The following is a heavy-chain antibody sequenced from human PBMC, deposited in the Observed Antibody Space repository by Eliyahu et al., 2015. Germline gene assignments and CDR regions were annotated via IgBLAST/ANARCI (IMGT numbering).Heavy chain of an antibody. CDR1: GFTXSDSA. V-gene: IGHV3-73*02. Sequence: QLVESGGGLXQXGGSXXLXCAASGFTXSDSAMHWVRQASGKGLEWVGRIRSQANNYATAYAASVKGRFTISRDDSKNTAYLQMNSLKTEDTAVYYCTRYLANWGQGTLVTVSS. J-gene: IGHJ4*02. CDR3: TRYLAN. CDR2: IRSQANNYAT.